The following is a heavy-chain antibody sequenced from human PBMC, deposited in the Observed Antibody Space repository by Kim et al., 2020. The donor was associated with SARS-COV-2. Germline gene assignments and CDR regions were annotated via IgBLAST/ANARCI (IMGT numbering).Heavy chain of an antibody. CDR3: AREGVVVVPAAMYVLDY. Sequence: LKSRVTISVDTSKNQFSLKLSSVTAADTAVYYCAREGVVVVPAAMYVLDYWGQGTLVTVSS. V-gene: IGHV4-34*01. D-gene: IGHD2-2*01. J-gene: IGHJ4*02.